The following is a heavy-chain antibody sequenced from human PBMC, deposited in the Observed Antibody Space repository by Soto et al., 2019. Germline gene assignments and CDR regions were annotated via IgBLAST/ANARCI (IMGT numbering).Heavy chain of an antibody. J-gene: IGHJ6*02. CDR2: VSDSGST. D-gene: IGHD3-3*01. V-gene: IGHV4-59*01. CDR1: GDSISSYH. CDR3: ARVLSGHDCCYYYAMDV. Sequence: QVQLQESGAGPVKPSETLSLTCTVSGDSISSYHWSWIRQPPGKGLEWIGSVSDSGSTNYNPSLKSRVTISVDTPKNQFSLKLSSVTAADTAVYYCARVLSGHDCCYYYAMDVWGQGTTVIVSS.